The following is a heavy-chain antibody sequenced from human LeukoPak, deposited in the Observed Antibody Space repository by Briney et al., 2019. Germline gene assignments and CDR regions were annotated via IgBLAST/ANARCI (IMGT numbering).Heavy chain of an antibody. CDR2: ASTYNGNT. CDR3: ARVFLGPLWATWGQWLVQYYFDY. V-gene: IGHV1-18*01. CDR1: GYTFTGFG. D-gene: IGHD6-19*01. J-gene: IGHJ4*02. Sequence: ASVKVSCKTSGYTFTGFGINWVRQAPGQGLEWMGWASTYNGNTNYAQKFKGRVTMTIDTSTSTAYMELRSLKYDDTAVYYCARVFLGPLWATWGQWLVQYYFDYWGQGTLVTVSS.